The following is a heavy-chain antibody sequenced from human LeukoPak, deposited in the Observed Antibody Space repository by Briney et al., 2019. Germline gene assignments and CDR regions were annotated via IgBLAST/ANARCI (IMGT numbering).Heavy chain of an antibody. CDR3: ARGFRITMVRGPTYDAFDI. CDR2: IYYSGST. D-gene: IGHD3-10*01. V-gene: IGHV4-39*07. Sequence: SETLSLTCTVSGGSISSSSYYWGWMRQPPGKGLEWIGSIYYSGSTYYNPSLKSRVTISVDTSKNQFSLKLSSVTAADTAVYYCARGFRITMVRGPTYDAFDIWGQGTMVTVSS. J-gene: IGHJ3*02. CDR1: GGSISSSSYY.